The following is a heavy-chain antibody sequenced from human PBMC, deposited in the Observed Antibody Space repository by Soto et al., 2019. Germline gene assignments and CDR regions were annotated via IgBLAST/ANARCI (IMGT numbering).Heavy chain of an antibody. J-gene: IGHJ5*02. CDR2: INPNSGGT. CDR3: IRDLRFLEVSFDP. CDR1: GYTFTSYG. D-gene: IGHD3-3*01. V-gene: IGHV1-2*02. Sequence: ASVKVSCKASGYTFTSYGISWVRQAPGQGLEWMGWINPNSGGTNYAQKFQGRVTMTRDTSISTAYMELSRLRSDDTAVYYCIRDLRFLEVSFDPWGQGTLVTVSS.